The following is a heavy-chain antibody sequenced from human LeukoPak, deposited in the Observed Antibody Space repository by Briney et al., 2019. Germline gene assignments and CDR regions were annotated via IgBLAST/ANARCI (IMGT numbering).Heavy chain of an antibody. J-gene: IGHJ5*02. D-gene: IGHD3-10*01. Sequence: GASVKVSCKASAYTFTNYHIIWVRQATGEGLEWMGWMNPDSGNTGYAQKFQGTVTFTRNTSISTAYMELSSLTSEDTAMYYCARGKKWFGESTPLFWLDPWGQGTLVTVSS. V-gene: IGHV1-8*03. CDR1: AYTFTNYH. CDR3: ARGKKWFGESTPLFWLDP. CDR2: MNPDSGNT.